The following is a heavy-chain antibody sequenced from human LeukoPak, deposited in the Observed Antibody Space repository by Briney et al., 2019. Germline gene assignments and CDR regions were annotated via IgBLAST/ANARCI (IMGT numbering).Heavy chain of an antibody. J-gene: IGHJ5*02. V-gene: IGHV3-30*02. Sequence: PGGSLRLSCAASGFTFSSYGMHWVRQAPGKGLEWVAFIRYDGSNKYYADSVKGRFTISRDNAKNSLYLQMSSLRAEDTAVYYCARSGCGGDCYRKVSWFDPWGQGTLVTVSS. D-gene: IGHD2-21*02. CDR2: IRYDGSNK. CDR1: GFTFSSYG. CDR3: ARSGCGGDCYRKVSWFDP.